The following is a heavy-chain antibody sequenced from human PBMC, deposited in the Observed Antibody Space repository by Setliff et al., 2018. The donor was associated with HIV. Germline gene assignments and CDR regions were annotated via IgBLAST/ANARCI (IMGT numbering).Heavy chain of an antibody. Sequence: ASVKVSCKASRYTFTDYYMHWVRQAPGQGLEWMGWISGYSGYTDYAQNLQGRVTMTTDTSTNTAYMELRSLRSDDTAVYYCASGGDYYFDSWGQGTLVTVSS. CDR3: ASGGDYYFDS. V-gene: IGHV1-18*04. J-gene: IGHJ4*02. CDR2: ISGYSGYT. CDR1: RYTFTDYY. D-gene: IGHD2-21*02.